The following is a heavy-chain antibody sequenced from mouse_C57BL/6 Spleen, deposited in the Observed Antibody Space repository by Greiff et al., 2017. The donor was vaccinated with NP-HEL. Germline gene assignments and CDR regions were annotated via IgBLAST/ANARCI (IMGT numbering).Heavy chain of an antibody. J-gene: IGHJ3*01. CDR2: IHPSDSDT. V-gene: IGHV1-74*01. D-gene: IGHD1-1*01. CDR1: GYTFTSYW. Sequence: QVQLQQPGAELVKPGASVKVSCKASGYTFTSYWMHWVKQRPGQGLEWIGRIHPSDSDTNYNQKFKGKATLTVDKSSSTAFMQVSSLTSEDSAVYYCAIEEITTVVSPCAYWGQGTLVTVSA. CDR3: AIEEITTVVSPCAY.